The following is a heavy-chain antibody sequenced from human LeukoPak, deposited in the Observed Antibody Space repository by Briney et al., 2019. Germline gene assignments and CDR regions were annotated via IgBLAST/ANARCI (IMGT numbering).Heavy chain of an antibody. Sequence: GRSLRLSCAASGFTFSSYAMHWVRQAPGKGLEWVAVISYDGSNKYYADSVKGRFTISRDNSKNTLYLQMNSLRAEDTAVYYCAKDLYGGNSGGVAFDIWGQGTMVTVSS. CDR2: ISYDGSNK. CDR1: GFTFSSYA. V-gene: IGHV3-30-3*01. D-gene: IGHD4-23*01. J-gene: IGHJ3*02. CDR3: AKDLYGGNSGGVAFDI.